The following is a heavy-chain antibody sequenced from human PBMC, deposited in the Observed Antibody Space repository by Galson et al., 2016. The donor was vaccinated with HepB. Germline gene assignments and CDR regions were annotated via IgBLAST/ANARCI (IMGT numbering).Heavy chain of an antibody. D-gene: IGHD3-3*01. CDR2: IDNGNGNT. Sequence: SVKVSCKASGYTFTEHAIHWVRQAPGQRLEWMGWIDNGNGNTKYSHELQARVTFTADTSATTAYMEVTSLRSEDTAVYYCARNYYDYWSGYARDNDWFDPWGQGTLVTVSS. CDR1: GYTFTEHA. J-gene: IGHJ5*02. V-gene: IGHV1-3*04. CDR3: ARNYYDYWSGYARDNDWFDP.